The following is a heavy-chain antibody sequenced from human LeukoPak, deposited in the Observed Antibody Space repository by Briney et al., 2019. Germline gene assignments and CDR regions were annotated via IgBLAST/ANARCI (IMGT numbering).Heavy chain of an antibody. CDR2: VYYGRSP. D-gene: IGHD6-25*01. CDR1: GDSISRSTYY. Sequence: SETLSLTCTVSGDSISRSTYYWAWIRQPPGKGLEWIGSVYYGRSPYFNPSLESRATISVDSSKNHFSLKMSSVTAADTAVYYCARSSGTGTFSYWGQGTLVTVSS. J-gene: IGHJ4*02. V-gene: IGHV4-39*02. CDR3: ARSSGTGTFSY.